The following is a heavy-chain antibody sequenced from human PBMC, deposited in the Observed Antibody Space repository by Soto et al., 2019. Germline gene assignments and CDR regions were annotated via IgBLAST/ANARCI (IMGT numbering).Heavy chain of an antibody. D-gene: IGHD1-26*01. Sequence: PVGSLRLSCAASGFTFSSYAMSWVRQAPGKGLEWVSAISGSGGSTDYAAPVKGRFTISRDDSKNTLYLQMNSLKTEDTAVYYCTTDILESGSGYYFDYWGQGTLVPVSS. CDR3: TTDILESGSGYYFDY. V-gene: IGHV3-23*01. CDR1: GFTFSSYA. CDR2: ISGSGGST. J-gene: IGHJ4*02.